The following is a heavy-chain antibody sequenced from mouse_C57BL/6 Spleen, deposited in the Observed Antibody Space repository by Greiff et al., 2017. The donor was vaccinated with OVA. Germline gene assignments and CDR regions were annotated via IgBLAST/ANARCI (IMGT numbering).Heavy chain of an antibody. V-gene: IGHV5-9-1*02. CDR2: FSSGGDST. D-gene: IGHD2-3*01. CDR3: TRESAMVGFDK. CDR1: GFTFSSYA. J-gene: IGHJ2*01. Sequence: EVKLVESGEGLVKPGGSLKLSCAASGFTFSSYAMSWVRQTPEKRLEWVAYFSSGGDSTYYADTVKGRFTISTDTARNTLYLQMSSLKSEDTAMYYCTRESAMVGFDKWGQGTTLTVSS.